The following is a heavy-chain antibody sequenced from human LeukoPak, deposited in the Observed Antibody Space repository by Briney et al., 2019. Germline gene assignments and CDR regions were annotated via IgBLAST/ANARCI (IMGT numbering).Heavy chain of an antibody. D-gene: IGHD3-10*01. J-gene: IGHJ5*02. Sequence: SETLSLACTVSGGSISSYYWSWIRQPAGKGLEWIGRIYTSGSTNYNPSLKSRVTMSVDTSKNQFSLKLSSVTAADTAVYYCAREMVRGVNNWFDPWGQGTLVTVSS. CDR2: IYTSGST. CDR3: AREMVRGVNNWFDP. V-gene: IGHV4-4*07. CDR1: GGSISSYY.